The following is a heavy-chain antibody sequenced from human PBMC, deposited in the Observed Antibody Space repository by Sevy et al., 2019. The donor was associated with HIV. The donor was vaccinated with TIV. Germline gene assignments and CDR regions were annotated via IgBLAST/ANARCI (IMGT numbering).Heavy chain of an antibody. J-gene: IGHJ4*02. CDR3: ARDHYDSRRGSYWYYFDY. Sequence: GGSLRLSCAASGFAVSSNYMSWVRQAPGKGLEWVSVIYAGGSTYYADSVKGRFTISRDNSKNTVYLQMNSLRAEDTAVYYCARDHYDSRRGSYWYYFDYWGQGTLVTVSS. D-gene: IGHD3-16*01. CDR2: IYAGGST. V-gene: IGHV3-53*01. CDR1: GFAVSSNY.